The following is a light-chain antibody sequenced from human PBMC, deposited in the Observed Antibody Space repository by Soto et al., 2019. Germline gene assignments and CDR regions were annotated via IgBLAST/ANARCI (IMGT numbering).Light chain of an antibody. V-gene: IGLV2-14*01. CDR2: EVS. CDR3: SSYTGISTNTVA. Sequence: QSALTQPASVSGSPGQSITISCTGTSSDVGKYNYVSWFQQHPAKAPKLMIFEVSNRPSGVSNRFSGSKSGNTASLTISGLQPEDEAYYYCSSYTGISTNTVAFGGGTKLTVL. J-gene: IGLJ2*01. CDR1: SSDVGKYNY.